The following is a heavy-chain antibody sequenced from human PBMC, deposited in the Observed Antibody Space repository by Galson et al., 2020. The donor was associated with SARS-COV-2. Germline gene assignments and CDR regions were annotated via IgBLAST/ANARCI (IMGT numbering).Heavy chain of an antibody. CDR3: ARDDGIWEPIDY. Sequence: GESLKISCAASGFTFSSYWMSWVRQAPGKGPEWVANIKQDGSEKYYVDSVKGRFTISRDNAKNSLYLQMNSLRAEDTAVYYCARDDGIWEPIDYWGQGTLVTVSS. J-gene: IGHJ4*02. CDR2: IKQDGSEK. V-gene: IGHV3-7*01. CDR1: GFTFSSYW. D-gene: IGHD1-26*01.